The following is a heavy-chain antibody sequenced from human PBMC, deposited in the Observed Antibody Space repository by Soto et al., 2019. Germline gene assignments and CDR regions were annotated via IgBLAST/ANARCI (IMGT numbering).Heavy chain of an antibody. J-gene: IGHJ6*02. Sequence: GGSLRLSCAASGFTFSNAWMSWVRQAPGKGLEWVGRIKSKTDGGTTDYAAPVEGRFTISRDDSKNTLYLQMNSLKTEDTAVYYCTTTTPYYDILTGYYYYYGMDVWGQGTTVTVSS. CDR3: TTTTPYYDILTGYYYYYGMDV. CDR2: IKSKTDGGTT. D-gene: IGHD3-9*01. V-gene: IGHV3-15*01. CDR1: GFTFSNAW.